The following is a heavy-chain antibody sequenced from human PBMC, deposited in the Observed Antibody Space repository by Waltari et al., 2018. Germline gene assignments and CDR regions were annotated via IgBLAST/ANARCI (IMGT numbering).Heavy chain of an antibody. D-gene: IGHD1-7*01. CDR1: GEPISDDVSRWTY. V-gene: IGHV4-61*02. Sequence: QVQLQESGPGLVKPTHTLSLTCTVSGEPISDDVSRWTYWTWIRQSAGKGLEWIGHIDSSGAVDYNPSLRSRVTISLDTPKSHFTLKLTSVTAADTAVYYCANRGVGNYFKYFRLWSPGTLVTVSS. J-gene: IGHJ1*01. CDR3: ANRGVGNYFKYFRL. CDR2: IDSSGAV.